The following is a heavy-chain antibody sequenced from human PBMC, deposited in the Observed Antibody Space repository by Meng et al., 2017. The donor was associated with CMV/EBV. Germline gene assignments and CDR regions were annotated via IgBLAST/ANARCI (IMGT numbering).Heavy chain of an antibody. CDR3: ARAWSRAIFGVASASFDY. CDR1: GGSISSSRYY. D-gene: IGHD3-3*01. CDR2: IYYSGST. V-gene: IGHV4-39*07. J-gene: IGHJ4*02. Sequence: GSLRLSCTVSGGSISSSRYYWGWIRQPPGKGLEWIGSIYYSGSTYYNPSLKSRVTISVDTSKNQFSLKLSSVTAADTAVYYCARAWSRAIFGVASASFDYWGQGTLVTVSS.